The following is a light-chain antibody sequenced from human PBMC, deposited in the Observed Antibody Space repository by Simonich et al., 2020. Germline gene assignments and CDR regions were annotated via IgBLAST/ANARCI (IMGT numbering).Light chain of an antibody. CDR3: QQYYSTPWT. V-gene: IGKV4-1*01. CDR2: WAS. CDR1: QCVLYSSNDKNY. J-gene: IGKJ1*01. Sequence: DIVMTQSPDSLAVSLGERAPINCKSSQCVLYSSNDKNYLAWYQQKPGQPPKLLIYWASTRESGVTARFSGSGSGTDFTRTISSLQAEDVAVYYCQQYYSTPWTFGQGTKVEIK.